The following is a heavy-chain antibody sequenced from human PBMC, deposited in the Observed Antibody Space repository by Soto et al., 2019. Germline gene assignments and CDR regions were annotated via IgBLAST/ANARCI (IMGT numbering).Heavy chain of an antibody. D-gene: IGHD6-19*01. CDR3: AKSLWDSSGWKTDY. CDR1: GDSISSLY. V-gene: IGHV4-59*01. J-gene: IGHJ4*02. CDR2: IYYSGSI. Sequence: QVQLQESGPGLVKPSETLSLTCTVSGDSISSLYWSWIRQPPGKGLEWIGYIYYSGSINYNPSLNSRVTMSVDPSKNQSSLRLSSVTAADTAVYYCAKSLWDSSGWKTDYWGQGTLVTVSS.